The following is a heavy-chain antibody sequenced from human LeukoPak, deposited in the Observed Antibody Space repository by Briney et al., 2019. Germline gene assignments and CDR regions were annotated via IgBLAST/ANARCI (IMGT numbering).Heavy chain of an antibody. CDR3: ARDIVGATYRGYFDY. J-gene: IGHJ4*02. V-gene: IGHV4-59*12. CDR2: IYYSGST. D-gene: IGHD1-26*01. CDR1: GGSISSYY. Sequence: PSETLSLTCTVSGGSISSYYWSWIRQPPGKGLEWIGYIYYSGSTNYNPSLKSRVTISVDTSKNQFSLKLSSVTAADTAVYYCARDIVGATYRGYFDYWGQGTLVTVSS.